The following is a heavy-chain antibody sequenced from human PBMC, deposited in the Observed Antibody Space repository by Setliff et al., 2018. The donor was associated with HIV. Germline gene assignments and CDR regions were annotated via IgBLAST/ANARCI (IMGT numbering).Heavy chain of an antibody. CDR2: MNGDGTT. D-gene: IGHD3-16*01. CDR1: GFTFDDFG. CDR3: AKGVKWLDP. Sequence: GGSLRLSCAASGFTFDDFGMSWVRQAPGKGLEWVSVMNGDGTTYYADSVKGRFTISRDNSINILYLHMNSLIAEDTAVYYCAKGVKWLDPWGQGTLVTVSS. J-gene: IGHJ5*02. V-gene: IGHV3-53*01.